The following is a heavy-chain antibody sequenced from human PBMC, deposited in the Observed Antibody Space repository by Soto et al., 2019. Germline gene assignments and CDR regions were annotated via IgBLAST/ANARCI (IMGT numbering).Heavy chain of an antibody. Sequence: QVQLQQWGAGLLKPSETLSLTCAVYGGSFSGYYWSWIRQPPGKGLEWIGEINHSGSTNYNPSLKSRVTISVDTSKNQFSLKLSSVTAADTAVYYCARNPGSSPKVEKDYWGQGTLVTVSS. CDR2: INHSGST. D-gene: IGHD1-26*01. CDR3: ARNPGSSPKVEKDY. J-gene: IGHJ4*02. CDR1: GGSFSGYY. V-gene: IGHV4-34*01.